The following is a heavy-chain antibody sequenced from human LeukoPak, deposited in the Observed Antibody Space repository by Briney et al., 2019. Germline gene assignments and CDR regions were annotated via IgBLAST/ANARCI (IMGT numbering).Heavy chain of an antibody. V-gene: IGHV4-39*01. CDR2: IYYSGTA. Sequence: SETLSLTCTVSGDSISSSDYYWGWIRQSPGKGLECIGGIYYSGTAYYNPSLKSRVTISVDTSKNQFSLRPSSVTAADTAVYYCARQNYYGGKRLNDYWGQGTLVTVSS. CDR3: ARQNYYGGKRLNDY. J-gene: IGHJ4*02. D-gene: IGHD4-23*01. CDR1: GDSISSSDYY.